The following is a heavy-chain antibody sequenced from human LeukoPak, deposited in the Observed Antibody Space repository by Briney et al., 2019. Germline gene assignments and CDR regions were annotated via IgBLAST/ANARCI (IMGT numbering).Heavy chain of an antibody. CDR3: ARDFPGLDSSGYPQH. CDR1: GFTFTGYS. D-gene: IGHD3-22*01. V-gene: IGHV3-21*01. CDR2: ISSSSSHI. J-gene: IGHJ1*01. Sequence: GGSLRLSCVVSGFTFTGYSMNWVRQAPGKGLEWVSSISSSSSHIFYADSVKGRFTISRDNARNALDLQMNSLRAEDAAVYYCARDFPGLDSSGYPQHWGQGTPVTVSS.